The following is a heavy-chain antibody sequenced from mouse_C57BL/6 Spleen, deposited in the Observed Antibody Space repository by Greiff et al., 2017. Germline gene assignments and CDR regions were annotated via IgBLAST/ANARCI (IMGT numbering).Heavy chain of an antibody. Sequence: VQLQQPGAELVRPGSSVKLSCKASGYTFTSYWMHWVKQRPIQGLEWIGNIDPSDSETHYNQKFKDKATLTVDTSSSTAYMQLSSLTSEDSAVYYCARGEEGYFDYWGQGTTLTVSS. CDR1: GYTFTSYW. J-gene: IGHJ2*01. V-gene: IGHV1-52*01. CDR2: IDPSDSET. CDR3: ARGEEGYFDY.